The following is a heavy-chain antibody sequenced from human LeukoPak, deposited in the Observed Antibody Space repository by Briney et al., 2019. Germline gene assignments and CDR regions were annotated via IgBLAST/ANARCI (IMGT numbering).Heavy chain of an antibody. CDR2: ISVSGGTT. V-gene: IGHV3-23*01. CDR1: GFTFSSYA. Sequence: GGSLRLSCAASGFTFSSYAMSWFRQAPGKGLEWSSAISVSGGTTYSADSVKGRFTISRDNSKNTLYLQMNSLRAEDPAVYYCAILGIIAARPESGNWFDPWGQGTLVTVSS. D-gene: IGHD6-6*01. CDR3: AILGIIAARPESGNWFDP. J-gene: IGHJ5*02.